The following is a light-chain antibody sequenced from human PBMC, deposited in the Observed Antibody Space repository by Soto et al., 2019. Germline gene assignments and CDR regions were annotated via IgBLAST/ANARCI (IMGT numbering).Light chain of an antibody. V-gene: IGKV3-11*01. CDR1: QSVSSY. Sequence: EIVLTQSPATLSLSPGERATLSCRASQSVSSYLAWYQQKPGQAPRLLIYDASNRATGIPARFSGSGSGTDFTLTISSLEPEDFAVYYRQQRSNWPRTFGRGTKLEIK. J-gene: IGKJ2*01. CDR3: QQRSNWPRT. CDR2: DAS.